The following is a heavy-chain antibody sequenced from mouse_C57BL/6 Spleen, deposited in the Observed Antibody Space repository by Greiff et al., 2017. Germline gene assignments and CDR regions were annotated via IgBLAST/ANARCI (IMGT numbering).Heavy chain of an antibody. Sequence: VKLMESGAELVKPGASVKISCKASGYAFSSYWMNWVKQRPGKGLEWIGQIYPGDGDTNYNGKFKGKATLTADKSSSTAYMQLSSLTSEDSAVYFCARSYYDYDGRFYYAMDYWGQGTSVTVSS. CDR1: GYAFSSYW. D-gene: IGHD2-4*01. CDR2: IYPGDGDT. J-gene: IGHJ4*01. CDR3: ARSYYDYDGRFYYAMDY. V-gene: IGHV1-80*01.